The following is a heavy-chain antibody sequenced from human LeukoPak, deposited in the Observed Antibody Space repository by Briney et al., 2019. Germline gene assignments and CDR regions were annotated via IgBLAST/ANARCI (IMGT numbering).Heavy chain of an antibody. CDR3: ARDLGGLRGYFDY. V-gene: IGHV3-7*01. Sequence: GGSLRLSCAASGFTFSSYWMSWVRQAPGKGLEWVANIKQDGSEKYYVDSVKGRFTISRDNAKNSLYLQMNSLRAEDTAVYYCARDLGGLRGYFDYWGQGTLVTVSS. J-gene: IGHJ4*02. CDR1: GFTFSSYW. D-gene: IGHD3-16*01. CDR2: IKQDGSEK.